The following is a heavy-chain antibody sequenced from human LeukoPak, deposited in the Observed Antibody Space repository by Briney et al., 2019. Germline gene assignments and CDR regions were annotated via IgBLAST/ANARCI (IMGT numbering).Heavy chain of an antibody. V-gene: IGHV3-30-3*01. CDR2: ISYDGSNK. D-gene: IGHD2-2*01. Sequence: PGGSLRLSCAASGFTFSSYAMRWVRKAPGKGLEWVAVISYDGSNKYYADSVKGRFTISRDNSKNTLYLQMNSLRAEDTAVYYCARPYCSSTSCYLNYYYGMDVWGQGTTVTVSS. CDR3: ARPYCSSTSCYLNYYYGMDV. CDR1: GFTFSSYA. J-gene: IGHJ6*02.